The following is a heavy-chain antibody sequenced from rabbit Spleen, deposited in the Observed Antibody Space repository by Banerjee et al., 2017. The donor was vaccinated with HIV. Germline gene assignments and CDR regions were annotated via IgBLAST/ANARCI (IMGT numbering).Heavy chain of an antibody. CDR3: ARDGYSRGWGIILYYFNL. CDR2: IEPIFHNT. CDR1: GFSFSSSYD. V-gene: IGHV1S40*01. J-gene: IGHJ4*01. Sequence: QSLEESGGGLVQPEGSLTLTCTASGFSFSSSYDMYWVRQAPGKGLEWIGYIEPIFHNTYYANWVNGRFTISSHNAQNTLYLQLSSLTAADTAAYFCARDGYSRGWGIILYYFNLWGPGTLVTVS. D-gene: IGHD4-1*01.